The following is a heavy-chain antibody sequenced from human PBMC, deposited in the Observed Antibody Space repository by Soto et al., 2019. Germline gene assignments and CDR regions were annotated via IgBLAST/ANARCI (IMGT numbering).Heavy chain of an antibody. CDR3: ARAYGGGSYSDY. CDR2: IYYSGST. D-gene: IGHD1-26*01. V-gene: IGHV4-59*01. Sequence: QVQLQESGPGLVKPSETLSLTCTVSGGSISSYYWSWIRQPPGKGLEWIGYIYYSGSTNYNPSLKSRVTISVDTSKNQFSLKLSSVTAADTAVYYCARAYGGGSYSDYWGQGTLVTVSS. CDR1: GGSISSYY. J-gene: IGHJ4*02.